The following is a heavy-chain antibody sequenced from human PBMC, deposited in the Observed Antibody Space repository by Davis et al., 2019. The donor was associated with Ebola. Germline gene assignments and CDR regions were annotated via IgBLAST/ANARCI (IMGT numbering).Heavy chain of an antibody. Sequence: ASVKVSCKASGYTFTSYGISWVRQAPGQGLEWMGWISAYNGNTNYAQKLQGRVTMTRNTSISTAYMELSSLRSEDTAVYYCAMPACGGDCSLYYYYYMDVWGKGTTVTVSS. D-gene: IGHD2-21*01. CDR1: GYTFTSYG. V-gene: IGHV1-18*01. J-gene: IGHJ6*03. CDR2: ISAYNGNT. CDR3: AMPACGGDCSLYYYYYMDV.